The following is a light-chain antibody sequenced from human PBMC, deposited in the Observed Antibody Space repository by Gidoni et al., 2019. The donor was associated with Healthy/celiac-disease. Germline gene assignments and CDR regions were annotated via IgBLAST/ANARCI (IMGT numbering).Light chain of an antibody. CDR2: AAS. CDR1: QSISSY. CDR3: QQSYSTPPYT. J-gene: IGKJ2*01. Sequence: ASVGDRVTITYRASQSISSYLHWYQQKPGKAPKLLIYAASSLQSGVPSRFSGSGSGTDFTLTISSLQPEDFATYYCQQSYSTPPYTFGQGTKLEIK. V-gene: IGKV1-39*01.